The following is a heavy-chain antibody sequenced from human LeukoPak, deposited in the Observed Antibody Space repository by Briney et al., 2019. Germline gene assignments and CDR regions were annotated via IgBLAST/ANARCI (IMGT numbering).Heavy chain of an antibody. V-gene: IGHV3-21*01. D-gene: IGHD3-22*01. J-gene: IGHJ4*02. CDR2: ISSSSYI. CDR3: ARGVPNYYYDSSGYYLLDY. Sequence: GGSLRLSCAASGFTFSSYSMNWVRQAPGKGLEWVSSISSSSYIYYADSVKGRFTISRDNAKNSLYLQMNSLRAEDTAVYYCARGVPNYYYDSSGYYLLDYWGQGTLVTVSS. CDR1: GFTFSSYS.